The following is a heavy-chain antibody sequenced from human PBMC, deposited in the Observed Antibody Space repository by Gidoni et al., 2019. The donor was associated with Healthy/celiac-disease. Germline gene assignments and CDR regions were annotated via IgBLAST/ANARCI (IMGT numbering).Heavy chain of an antibody. D-gene: IGHD6-19*01. CDR2: IYYSGST. Sequence: QVQLQESGPGLVKPSETLSLTCPVSGGPISSYYWSWIRQPPGKGLEWIGYIYYSGSTNYNPSLKSRVTRSVDTSKNQFSLKLSSVTAADTAVYYCARAVAGMFSWFDPWGQGTLVTVSS. J-gene: IGHJ5*02. CDR3: ARAVAGMFSWFDP. CDR1: GGPISSYY. V-gene: IGHV4-59*01.